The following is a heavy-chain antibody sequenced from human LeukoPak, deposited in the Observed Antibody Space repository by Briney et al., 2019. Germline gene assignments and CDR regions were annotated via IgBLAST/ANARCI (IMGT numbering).Heavy chain of an antibody. J-gene: IGHJ2*01. CDR2: IYHSGST. D-gene: IGHD1-26*01. CDR3: ARDQVGATSWYFDL. V-gene: IGHV4-30-2*01. Sequence: PSQTLSLTCTVSGGSISSGGYYWSWIRQPPGKGLEWIGYIYHSGSTYYNPSLKSRVTISVDRSKNQFSLKLSSVTAADTAVYYCARDQVGATSWYFDLWGRGTLVTVSS. CDR1: GGSISSGGYY.